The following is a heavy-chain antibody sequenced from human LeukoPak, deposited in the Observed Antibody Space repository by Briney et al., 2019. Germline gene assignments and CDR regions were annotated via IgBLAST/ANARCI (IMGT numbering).Heavy chain of an antibody. D-gene: IGHD2-2*02. CDR3: ASPEESCSSTSCYIDY. J-gene: IGHJ4*02. CDR1: GFTFSSYG. Sequence: GGSLRLSCAASGFTFSSYGMHWVRQAPGKGLEGVAFIRYDGSNKYYADSVKGRFTISRDNSKNTLYLQMNSLRAEDTAVYYCASPEESCSSTSCYIDYWGQGTLVTVSS. CDR2: IRYDGSNK. V-gene: IGHV3-30*02.